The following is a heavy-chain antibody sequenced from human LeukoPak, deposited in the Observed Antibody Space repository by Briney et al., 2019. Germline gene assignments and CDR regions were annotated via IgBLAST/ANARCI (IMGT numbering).Heavy chain of an antibody. V-gene: IGHV1-8*01. J-gene: IGHJ4*02. CDR3: TRGNNGNDY. CDR1: GCSFTSYD. D-gene: IGHD1/OR15-1a*01. CDR2: MNPNSYKT. Sequence: ASVKVSCKASGCSFTSYDINWVRQATGQGLEWMGYMNPNSYKTGYAQKFQGRVTMTRNTSISTAYMELSSLRSEDTAVYYCTRGNNGNDYWGQGTLVTVSS.